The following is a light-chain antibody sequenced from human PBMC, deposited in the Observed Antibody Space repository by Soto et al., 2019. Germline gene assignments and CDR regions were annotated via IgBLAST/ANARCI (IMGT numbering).Light chain of an antibody. CDR3: AAWDDSLSGLGV. CDR1: SSNIGSNN. V-gene: IGLV1-47*01. J-gene: IGLJ3*02. CDR2: RNN. Sequence: QSVLTQPPSASGTPGQRVTISCSGTSSNIGSNNVFWYQQLPRTAPKLLISRNNQRPSGVPARFSGSRSDTSASLAISGLRSEDEADYYCAAWDDSLSGLGVFGGGTKVTVL.